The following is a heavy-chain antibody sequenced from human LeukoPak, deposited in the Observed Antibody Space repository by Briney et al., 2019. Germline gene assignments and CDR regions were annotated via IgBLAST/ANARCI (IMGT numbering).Heavy chain of an antibody. Sequence: ASVKVSCKASGYTFTSYDINWVRQATGQGLEWMGWISAYNGNTNYAQKLQGRVTMTTDTSTSTAYMELRSLRSDDTAVYYCARGNYDSSGYYAFDIWGQGTMVTVSS. CDR3: ARGNYDSSGYYAFDI. J-gene: IGHJ3*02. CDR2: ISAYNGNT. CDR1: GYTFTSYD. V-gene: IGHV1-18*01. D-gene: IGHD3-22*01.